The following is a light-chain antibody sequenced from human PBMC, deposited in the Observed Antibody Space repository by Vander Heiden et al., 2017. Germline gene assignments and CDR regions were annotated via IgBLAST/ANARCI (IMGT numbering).Light chain of an antibody. V-gene: IGKV4-1*01. J-gene: IGKJ2*01. CDR3: QQYYDISPYT. Sequence: DIVLTQSPDSLAVSLGERSTINCKSSQSFFSSVNNKNYLAWYQQKPGQSPQLLLYWASTRESGVPDRFSRSGSRTDFTLTISSLQAEDVAVDYCQQYYDISPYTFGQGTKLEIK. CDR1: QSFFSSVNNKNY. CDR2: WAS.